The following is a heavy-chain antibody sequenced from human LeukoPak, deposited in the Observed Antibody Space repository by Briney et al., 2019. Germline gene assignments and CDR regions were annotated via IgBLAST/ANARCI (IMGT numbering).Heavy chain of an antibody. V-gene: IGHV5-51*01. Sequence: GESLKISCKGSGYSFTSYWIGWVRQMPGKGLEWMGIIYPGDPDTRYSPSFQGQVTISADKSISTAYLQWSSLKASDTAMYYCARQAGYGCSGGSCYSFSIAFDIWGQGTMVTVSS. CDR3: ARQAGYGCSGGSCYSFSIAFDI. CDR2: IYPGDPDT. D-gene: IGHD2-15*01. J-gene: IGHJ3*02. CDR1: GYSFTSYW.